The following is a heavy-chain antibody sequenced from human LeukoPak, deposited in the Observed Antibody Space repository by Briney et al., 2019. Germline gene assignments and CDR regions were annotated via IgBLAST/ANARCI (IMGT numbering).Heavy chain of an antibody. CDR1: GGSISSYY. Sequence: SETLSLTCTVSGGSISSYYWSWIRQPPGKGLEWIGYIYYSGSTNYNPSLKSRVTISVDTSKNQFSLKLSSVTAADAAVYYCARHNCSSTSCYGQFDYWGQGTLVTVSS. CDR2: IYYSGST. J-gene: IGHJ4*02. CDR3: ARHNCSSTSCYGQFDY. V-gene: IGHV4-59*01. D-gene: IGHD2-2*01.